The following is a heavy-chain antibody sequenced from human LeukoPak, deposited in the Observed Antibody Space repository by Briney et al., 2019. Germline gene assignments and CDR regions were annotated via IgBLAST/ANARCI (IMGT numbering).Heavy chain of an antibody. CDR3: ARMVGYDSSGYSTFGYFLPFDY. Sequence: SETLSLTCTVSGGSISSSSYYWGWIRQPPGKGLEWIGSIYYSGSTYYNPSLKSRVTISVDTSKNQFSLKLSSVTAADTAVYYCARMVGYDSSGYSTFGYFLPFDYWGQGTLVTVSS. J-gene: IGHJ4*02. CDR2: IYYSGST. V-gene: IGHV4-39*07. CDR1: GGSISSSSYY. D-gene: IGHD3-22*01.